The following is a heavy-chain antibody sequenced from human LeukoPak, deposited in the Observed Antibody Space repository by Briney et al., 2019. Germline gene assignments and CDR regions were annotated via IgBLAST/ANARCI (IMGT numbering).Heavy chain of an antibody. V-gene: IGHV4-4*02. CDR2: IYHSGST. Sequence: SGTLSLTCAVSGGSISSSNWWSWVRQPPGKGLEWIGEIYHSGSTNYNPSLKSRVTISVDKSKNQFSLKLSSVTAADTAVYYCARRGPHSSGYYYYWGQGTLVTASS. CDR1: GGSISSSNW. CDR3: ARRGPHSSGYYYY. J-gene: IGHJ4*02. D-gene: IGHD3-22*01.